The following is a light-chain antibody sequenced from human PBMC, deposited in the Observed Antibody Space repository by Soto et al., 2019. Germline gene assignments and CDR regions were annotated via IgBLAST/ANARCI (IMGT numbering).Light chain of an antibody. CDR1: QSISSW. CDR3: QQYNTYSCT. Sequence: DIQMTQSPSTLSASVGDRVTITCRASQSISSWLAWYQQKPGQAPQLLIHKASILRSGVPSRFSGSGSWTEFTRTISSLQPDDFATYYCQQYNTYSCTIGQGTKVESK. J-gene: IGKJ1*01. V-gene: IGKV1-5*03. CDR2: KAS.